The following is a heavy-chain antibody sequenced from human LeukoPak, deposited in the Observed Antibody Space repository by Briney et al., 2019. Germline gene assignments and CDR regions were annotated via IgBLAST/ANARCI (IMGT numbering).Heavy chain of an antibody. D-gene: IGHD6-19*01. J-gene: IGHJ4*02. CDR1: GYTFTGYY. V-gene: IGHV1-2*02. CDR3: ARVGSSGWYVHPTLDY. CDR2: INPNSGDT. Sequence: ASVKVSCKASGYTFTGYYMHWVRQAPGQGLEWMGWINPNSGDTNYARKFQGRVTVTRDTSISTAYMELSRLRSDDTAVYYCARVGSSGWYVHPTLDYWGQGTLVTVSS.